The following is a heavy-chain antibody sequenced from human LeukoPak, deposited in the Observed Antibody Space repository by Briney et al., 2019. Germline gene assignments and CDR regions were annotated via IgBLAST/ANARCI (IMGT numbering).Heavy chain of an antibody. CDR1: GFTFSSYA. D-gene: IGHD6-6*01. V-gene: IGHV3-23*01. CDR2: ISGSGGST. CDR3: ASSEYSSSPAPAPLTTDY. Sequence: PGGSLRLSCAASGFTFSSYAMSWVRQAPGKGLEWVSAISGSGGSTYYADSVKGRFTISRDNSKNTLYLQMNSLRAEDTAVYYCASSEYSSSPAPAPLTTDYWGQGTLVTVSS. J-gene: IGHJ4*02.